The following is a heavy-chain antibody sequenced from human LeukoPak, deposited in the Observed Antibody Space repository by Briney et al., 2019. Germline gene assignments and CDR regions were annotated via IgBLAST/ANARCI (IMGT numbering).Heavy chain of an antibody. CDR3: ARDASSDYDLGRYYFDH. Sequence: GGSLRLSCEASGFTFSRYAIHWVRQAPGKGLEWVAVISYDGTNEYFADSVKGRFTISRSNSKNTVYLQMNSLRTEDTALYYCARDASSDYDLGRYYFDHWGPRTLVTVSS. CDR2: ISYDGTNE. V-gene: IGHV3-30*04. CDR1: GFTFSRYA. D-gene: IGHD5-12*01. J-gene: IGHJ4*02.